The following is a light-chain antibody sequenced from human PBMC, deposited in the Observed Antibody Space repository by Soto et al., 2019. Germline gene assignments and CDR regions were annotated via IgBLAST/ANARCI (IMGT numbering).Light chain of an antibody. CDR3: SSYTSSSTV. J-gene: IGLJ1*01. V-gene: IGLV2-14*01. CDR2: EVT. CDR1: SSDGDDYTD. Sequence: QSVLTQPASVSGSPGQSITISGTGISSDGDDYTDVSWYQQHPGKAPKLMIYEVTYRPSGVSNRFSGSKSGNTASLTISGLQAEDEADYYCSSYTSSSTVFGTGTKLTVL.